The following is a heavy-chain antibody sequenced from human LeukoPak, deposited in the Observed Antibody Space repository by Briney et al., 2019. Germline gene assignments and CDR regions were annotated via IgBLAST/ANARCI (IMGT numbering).Heavy chain of an antibody. V-gene: IGHV4-30-2*01. CDR1: GGSISSGGYY. CDR2: IYHSGST. D-gene: IGHD2-8*01. CDR3: ASTYIGYCTNGVCYINFQH. Sequence: SETLSLTCTVSGGSISSGGYYWSWIRQPPGKGLEWIGYIYHSGSTYYNPSLKSRVTISVDTSKNQFSLKLSSVTAADTAVYYCASTYIGYCTNGVCYINFQHWGQGTLVTVSS. J-gene: IGHJ1*01.